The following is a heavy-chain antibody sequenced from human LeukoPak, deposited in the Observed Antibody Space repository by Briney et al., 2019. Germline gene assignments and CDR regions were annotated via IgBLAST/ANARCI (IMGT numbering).Heavy chain of an antibody. J-gene: IGHJ4*02. V-gene: IGHV3-7*01. D-gene: IGHD1-26*01. Sequence: GGSLGLSCAASGFTFSSYWMSWVRQAPGKGLEWVANIKQDGSEKYYVDSVKGRFTISRDNAKNSLYLQMNSLRAEDTAVYYCARSGSYYQNQGFDYWSQGTLVTVSS. CDR3: ARSGSYYQNQGFDY. CDR1: GFTFSSYW. CDR2: IKQDGSEK.